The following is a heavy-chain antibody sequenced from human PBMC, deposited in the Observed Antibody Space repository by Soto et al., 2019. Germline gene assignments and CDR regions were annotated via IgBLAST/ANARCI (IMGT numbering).Heavy chain of an antibody. D-gene: IGHD2-21*02. CDR1: GFTFSSYS. J-gene: IGHJ6*02. CDR3: ARDGCGGDCWNGYYYYGMDV. Sequence: EVQLVESGGGLVQPGGSLRLSCAASGFTFSSYSMNWVRQAPGKGLEWVSYISSSSSTIYYADSVKGRFTISRDNAKNSLYLQMNSLRDEDTAVYYCARDGCGGDCWNGYYYYGMDVWGQGTTVTVSS. V-gene: IGHV3-48*02. CDR2: ISSSSSTI.